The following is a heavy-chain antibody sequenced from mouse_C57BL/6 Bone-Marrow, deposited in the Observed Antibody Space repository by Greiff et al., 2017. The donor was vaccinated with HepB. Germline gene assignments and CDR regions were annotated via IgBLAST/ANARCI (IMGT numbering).Heavy chain of an antibody. CDR3: AFMDY. V-gene: IGHV1-26*01. CDR2: INPNNGGT. Sequence: VQLQQSGPELVKPGASVKISCKASGYTFTDYYMNWVKQSPGKSLEWIGDINPNNGGTSYNQKFKGKATLTVDKSSSTAYMELRSLTSEDSAVYYCAFMDYWGQGTSVTVSS. J-gene: IGHJ4*01. CDR1: GYTFTDYY.